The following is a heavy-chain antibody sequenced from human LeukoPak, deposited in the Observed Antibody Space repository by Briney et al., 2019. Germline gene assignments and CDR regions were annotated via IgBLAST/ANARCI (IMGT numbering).Heavy chain of an antibody. CDR1: GGSISSSSYY. V-gene: IGHV4-39*01. Sequence: PSETLSLTCTVSGGSISSSSYYWGWIRQPPGKGLEWIGSIYYSGSTYYNPSLKSRVTISVDTSKNQFSLKLSSVTAADTAVYYCAGSTVVVVAATPGWFDPWGQGTLVTVSS. D-gene: IGHD2-15*01. CDR3: AGSTVVVVAATPGWFDP. CDR2: IYYSGST. J-gene: IGHJ5*02.